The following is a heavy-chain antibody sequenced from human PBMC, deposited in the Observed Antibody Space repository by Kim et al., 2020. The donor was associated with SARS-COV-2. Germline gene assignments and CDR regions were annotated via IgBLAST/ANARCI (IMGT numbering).Heavy chain of an antibody. CDR1: GGSISSSSYY. CDR3: ARRGVYYYYMDV. D-gene: IGHD3-16*01. Sequence: SETLSLTCTVSGGSISSSSYYWGWIRQPPGKGLEWIGSIYYSGSTYYNPSLKSRVTISVDTSKNQFSLKLSSVTAADTAVYYCARRGVYYYYMDVWGKGTTVTVSS. CDR2: IYYSGST. J-gene: IGHJ6*03. V-gene: IGHV4-39*01.